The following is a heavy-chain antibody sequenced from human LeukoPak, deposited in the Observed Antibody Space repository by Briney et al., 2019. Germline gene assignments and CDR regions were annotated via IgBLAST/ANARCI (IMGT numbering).Heavy chain of an antibody. Sequence: GGSLRLSCAASGFTFDDYAMHWVRQAPGKGLEWVSGISWNSGTIGYADSVKGRFTISRGNAKSSLYLQMNSLRAEDTAFYYCAKDMDDYGGKIGFDYWGQGTLVTVSS. CDR3: AKDMDDYGGKIGFDY. CDR2: ISWNSGTI. J-gene: IGHJ4*02. CDR1: GFTFDDYA. D-gene: IGHD4-23*01. V-gene: IGHV3-9*01.